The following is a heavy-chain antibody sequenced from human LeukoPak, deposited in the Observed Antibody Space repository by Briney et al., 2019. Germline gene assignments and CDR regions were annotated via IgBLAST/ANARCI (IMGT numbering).Heavy chain of an antibody. D-gene: IGHD3-10*01. CDR3: ASAVVWGVNLSDS. CDR2: IKPSDSST. CDR1: GFTFSSSS. V-gene: IGHV1-46*01. Sequence: ASVKVSCKASGFTFSSSSVHWVRQARGQGLEWMGMIKPSDSSTTYVQKFQGRVTMTRDTSTNTVYMDLNSLRSEDTAVYYCASAVVWGVNLSDSLGPGTLVTVAS. J-gene: IGHJ4*02.